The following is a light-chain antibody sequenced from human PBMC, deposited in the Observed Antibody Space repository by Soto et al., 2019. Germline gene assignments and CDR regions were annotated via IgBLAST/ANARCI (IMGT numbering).Light chain of an antibody. CDR2: DAS. J-gene: IGKJ4*01. V-gene: IGKV3-15*01. CDR3: QQYDDWPLT. CDR1: QSVGSN. Sequence: ELVMTQSPATLSVSPGESVTLSCRASQSVGSNLAWYQQKPGQAPRVLIYDASTMATVTPARFSGSGSGTEFTLTISSLQSEDFAIYYCQQYDDWPLTFGGGTKVEIK.